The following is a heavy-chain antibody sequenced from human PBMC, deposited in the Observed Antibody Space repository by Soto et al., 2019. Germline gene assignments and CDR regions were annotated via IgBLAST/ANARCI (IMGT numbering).Heavy chain of an antibody. V-gene: IGHV1-69*01. Sequence: QVQLVQSGAGVNQPGSSVKVSCRVSGVPFSNYPISWVRQAPGQGLEWMGGINPPSVIPMYAQKFQARVTMTAYEATATGYKDLSNLRSDGTGVYYCARVSLGYSYDMEVWGQGTTVTVSS. CDR3: ARVSLGYSYDMEV. CDR2: INPPSVIP. D-gene: IGHD3-10*01. CDR1: GVPFSNYP. J-gene: IGHJ6*02.